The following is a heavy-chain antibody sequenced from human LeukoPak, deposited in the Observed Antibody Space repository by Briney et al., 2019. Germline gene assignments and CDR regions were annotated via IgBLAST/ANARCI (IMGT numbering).Heavy chain of an antibody. J-gene: IGHJ6*03. D-gene: IGHD5-18*01. V-gene: IGHV4-4*09. CDR1: GGSISSYY. CDR3: ARLIRRGYSYGPESDYYYYYYMDV. Sequence: SETLSLTCTVSGGSISSYYWSWIRQPPGKGLEWIGYIYTSGSTNYNPSLKSRVTISVDTSKNQFSLKLSSVTAADTAVYYCARLIRRGYSYGPESDYYYYYYMDVWGKGTTVTVSS. CDR2: IYTSGST.